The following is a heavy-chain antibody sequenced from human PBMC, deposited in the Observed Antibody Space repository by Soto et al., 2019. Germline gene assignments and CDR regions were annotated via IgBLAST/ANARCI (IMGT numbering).Heavy chain of an antibody. CDR1: GFSLSDYA. CDR2: IAYDGSNK. D-gene: IGHD3-10*01. V-gene: IGHV3-30-3*01. J-gene: IGHJ4*02. Sequence: QVQLVESGGGVVQPGRCLRLSCEASGFSLSDYAFHWVRQAPVKGLEWVAVIAYDGSNKQYADSVKGRFTISRDNSKNTLYLQMNRLRAEDTAVYYWARDFFQNYYRSGSYGLWGQGTMVTVSS. CDR3: ARDFFQNYYRSGSYGL.